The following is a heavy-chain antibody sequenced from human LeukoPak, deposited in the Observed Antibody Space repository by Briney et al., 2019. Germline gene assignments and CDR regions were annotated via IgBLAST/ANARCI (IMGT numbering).Heavy chain of an antibody. CDR3: AKHSSGYYYYYYYMDG. CDR1: GFTFSSYW. V-gene: IGHV3-7*01. CDR2: IKQDGSEK. Sequence: GGSLRLSCAASGFTFSSYWMSWVRQAPGKGLEWVANIKQDGSEKYYVDSVRGRFTISRDNAKNSLYLQMNSLRAEDTAVYYCAKHSSGYYYYYYYMDGWGKGTTVTVSS. D-gene: IGHD3-22*01. J-gene: IGHJ6*03.